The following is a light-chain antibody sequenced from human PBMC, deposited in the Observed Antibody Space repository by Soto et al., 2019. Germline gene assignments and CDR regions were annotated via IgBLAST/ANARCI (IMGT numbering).Light chain of an antibody. CDR3: QQFENSRLT. Sequence: EVVLTQSPATLSESPCERATLSCRASQSISSNLAWYQHKPGQAPRLLIFGASNRATGIPDRFSGSGSGTEFTLTISRLEPEDFAVYYCQQFENSRLTFGGGTKVDIK. V-gene: IGKV3D-15*02. CDR1: QSISSN. CDR2: GAS. J-gene: IGKJ4*01.